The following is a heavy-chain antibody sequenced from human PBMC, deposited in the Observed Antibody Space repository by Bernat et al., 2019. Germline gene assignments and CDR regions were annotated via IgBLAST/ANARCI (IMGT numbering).Heavy chain of an antibody. CDR2: MSYSGST. V-gene: IGHV4-59*01. D-gene: IGHD4-23*01. Sequence: QVQLQESGPGLVKPSETLSLTCTVSGGSISGYYWSWIRRPPGKGLEWIGYMSYSGSTNYNPSLKSRVTISVDTSNNQFSLKLSSVTAADTAGYYCARSYYRGNSGWFGPWGQGTLVTVFS. J-gene: IGHJ5*02. CDR1: GGSISGYY. CDR3: ARSYYRGNSGWFGP.